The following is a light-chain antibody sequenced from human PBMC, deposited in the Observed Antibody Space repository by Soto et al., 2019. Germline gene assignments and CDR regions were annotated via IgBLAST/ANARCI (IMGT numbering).Light chain of an antibody. CDR3: QQYGSSPPAT. Sequence: EIVLTQSPGTLSLSPGERATLSCRASQSVSIYLAWYQQKPGQAPRLLMYGVSDRGTGIPDRFSGSGSGTDFTLTISRLEPEDFAVYYCQQYGSSPPATFGQGTKLEIK. CDR2: GVS. J-gene: IGKJ2*01. CDR1: QSVSIY. V-gene: IGKV3-20*01.